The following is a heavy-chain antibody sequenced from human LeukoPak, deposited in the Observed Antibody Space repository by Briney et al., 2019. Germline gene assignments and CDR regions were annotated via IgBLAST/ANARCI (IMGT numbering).Heavy chain of an antibody. V-gene: IGHV3-23*01. Sequence: SGGSLRLSCAASGFTFSGFAMSWVRRTPGKGLEWVSGISGSGDNTLYADPVKGRFPISRDNSKNTLYLEMNSLRAEDTAIYYCAKMKGHPLPKYYMDVWGQGTTVTVSS. CDR2: ISGSGDNT. CDR3: AKMKGHPLPKYYMDV. CDR1: GFTFSGFA. D-gene: IGHD1-26*01. J-gene: IGHJ6*01.